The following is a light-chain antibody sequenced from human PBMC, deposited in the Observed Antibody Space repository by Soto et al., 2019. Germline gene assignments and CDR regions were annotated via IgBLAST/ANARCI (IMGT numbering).Light chain of an antibody. V-gene: IGKV3-20*01. CDR3: QQYGSSPRGT. J-gene: IGKJ1*01. Sequence: EIVLTQSPGTLSLSRGERATLSCRASQSVSSSYLAWYQQKPGQAPRLLIYGASSRATGIPDRFSGSGSGTDFTLTISRLEPEDFAVYYCQQYGSSPRGTFGQGTKVDIK. CDR2: GAS. CDR1: QSVSSSY.